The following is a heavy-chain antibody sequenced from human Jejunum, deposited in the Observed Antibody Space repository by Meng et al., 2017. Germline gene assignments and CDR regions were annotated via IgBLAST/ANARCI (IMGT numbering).Heavy chain of an antibody. CDR3: ARGGVSYQLETRLAY. J-gene: IGHJ4*02. Sequence: QGRVGESGAEGKKRGSSVKVSCRAAGGIFRSFAISGVRQAPGQGLEWMGGIIPYIGRANYAQNFRGRLTITADESTSTAYLEVSSLRSEDTAVYFCARGGVSYQLETRLAYWGQGTLVTVSS. V-gene: IGHV1-69*01. CDR2: IIPYIGRA. D-gene: IGHD1-1*01. CDR1: GGIFRSFA.